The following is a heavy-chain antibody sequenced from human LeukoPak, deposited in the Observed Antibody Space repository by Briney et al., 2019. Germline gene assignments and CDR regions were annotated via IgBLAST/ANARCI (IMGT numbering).Heavy chain of an antibody. Sequence: GESLKISRNGSGYSLGNFWIELVRQMPGEGLDGIGSFYPCDSDIIYSLSFEGQVTISADDPISTAYLKWGSLQASDTALYFCARRNNIWLGVLSPGNFDYWGQGTLVTVSS. J-gene: IGHJ4*02. V-gene: IGHV5-51*01. CDR1: GYSLGNFW. CDR2: FYPCDSDI. D-gene: IGHD3-10*01. CDR3: ARRNNIWLGVLSPGNFDY.